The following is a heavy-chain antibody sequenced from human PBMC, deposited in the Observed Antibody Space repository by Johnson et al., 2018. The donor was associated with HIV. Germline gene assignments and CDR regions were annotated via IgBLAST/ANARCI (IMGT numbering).Heavy chain of an antibody. D-gene: IGHD1-26*01. CDR1: GFTFSDYY. V-gene: IGHV3-11*06. CDR2: ISPDESKT. J-gene: IGHJ3*02. Sequence: QVQLVESGGGLVKPGGSLRLSCAASGFTFSDYYMSWIRQAPGKGLEWVSRISPDESKTDYADSVKGRFTISRDNAKNTLQLQLNSLRGEDPAVDYCARGGRYSESVNDAHDIWGQGTKVTVSS. CDR3: ARGGRYSESVNDAHDI.